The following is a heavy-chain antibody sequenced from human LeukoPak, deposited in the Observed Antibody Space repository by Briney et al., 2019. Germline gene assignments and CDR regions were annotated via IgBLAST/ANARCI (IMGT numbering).Heavy chain of an antibody. CDR3: AKDRGIISDY. Sequence: GGSLRLSCTASGFTFGDYAISWFRQAPGKGLEWVGLIGSKAYGGTTEYAASVKGRFTISRDDSKSIAYLQMNSLKTEDTAVYYCAKDRGIISDYWGQGTLVTVSS. V-gene: IGHV3-49*03. D-gene: IGHD3-10*01. J-gene: IGHJ4*02. CDR1: GFTFGDYA. CDR2: IGSKAYGGTT.